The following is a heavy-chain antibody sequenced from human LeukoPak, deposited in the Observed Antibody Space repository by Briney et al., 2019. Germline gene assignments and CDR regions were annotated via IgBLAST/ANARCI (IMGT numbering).Heavy chain of an antibody. V-gene: IGHV4-34*01. CDR1: GGSFSGYY. J-gene: IGHJ6*03. Sequence: PSETLSLTCAVYGGSFSGYYWSWIRQPPGKGLEWIGEINHSGSTNYNPSLKSRVTISVDTSKNQFSLKLGSVTAADTAVYYCARGVRRSFSMGVWGKGTTVTVSS. CDR2: INHSGST. D-gene: IGHD3-16*02. CDR3: ARGVRRSFSMGV.